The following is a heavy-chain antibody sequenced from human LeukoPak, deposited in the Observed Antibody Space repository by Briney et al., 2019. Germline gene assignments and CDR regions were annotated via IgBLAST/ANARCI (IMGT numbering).Heavy chain of an antibody. D-gene: IGHD6-19*01. CDR2: IYYSGST. CDR1: GGSISSYY. CDR3: ASSPFIAVAGTSYYYYYYMDV. V-gene: IGHV4-59*01. J-gene: IGHJ6*03. Sequence: PSETLSLTCTVSGGSISSYYWSWIRQPPGKGLEWIGYIYYSGSTNYNPSLKSRVTISVDTSKNQFPLKLSSVTAADTAVYYCASSPFIAVAGTSYYYYYYMDVWGKGTTVTVSS.